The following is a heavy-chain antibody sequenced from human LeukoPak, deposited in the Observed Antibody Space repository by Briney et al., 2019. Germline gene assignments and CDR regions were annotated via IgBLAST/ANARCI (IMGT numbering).Heavy chain of an antibody. Sequence: SETLSLTCTVSGGSISSYYWSWIRQPAGKGLEWIGRIYTSGSTNYNPSLKSRVTMSVDTSKNQFSLKLSSVTAADTAVYYCARGLRRLDLTVYYYMDVWGKGTTVTVSS. CDR1: GGSISSYY. CDR3: ARGLRRLDLTVYYYMDV. J-gene: IGHJ6*03. CDR2: IYTSGST. V-gene: IGHV4-4*07. D-gene: IGHD3-9*01.